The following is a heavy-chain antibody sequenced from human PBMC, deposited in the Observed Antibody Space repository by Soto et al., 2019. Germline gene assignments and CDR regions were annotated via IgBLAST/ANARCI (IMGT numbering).Heavy chain of an antibody. CDR3: ARDGGSGWPDY. CDR1: GGSISSYY. V-gene: IGHV4-59*01. J-gene: IGHJ4*02. CDR2: IYYSGST. Sequence: SETLSLTCTVSGGSISSYYWSWIRQPPGKGLEWIGYIYYSGSTNYNPSLKSRVTISVDTSKNQFSLKLSSVTAADTVVYYCARDGGSGWPDYWGQGTLVTVSS. D-gene: IGHD6-19*01.